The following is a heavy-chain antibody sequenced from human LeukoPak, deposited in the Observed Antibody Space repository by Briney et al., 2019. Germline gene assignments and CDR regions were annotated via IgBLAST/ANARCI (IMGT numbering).Heavy chain of an antibody. CDR1: GFTFSSYG. V-gene: IGHV3-64*02. CDR3: ARGGGRNTAMVWALDY. Sequence: PGGSLRLSCAASGFTFSSYGMHWVRQAPGKGLEYVSGISTNGGSTYYADSVKGRFTISRNNSKNTLFLQMGSLRDEDMAVYYCARGGGRNTAMVWALDYWGQGTLVTVSS. J-gene: IGHJ4*02. D-gene: IGHD5-18*01. CDR2: ISTNGGST.